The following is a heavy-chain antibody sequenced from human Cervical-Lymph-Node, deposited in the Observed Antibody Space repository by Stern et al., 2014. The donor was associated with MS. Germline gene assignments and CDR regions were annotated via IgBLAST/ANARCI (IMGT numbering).Heavy chain of an antibody. J-gene: IGHJ4*02. D-gene: IGHD1-26*01. V-gene: IGHV3-72*01. CDR1: GFTFSDHY. CDR3: AVVPGGNYYEDC. CDR2: SRNKARSYAT. Sequence: EVQLVQSGGGLVQPGESLRLSCVASGFTFSDHYMDWVRQAPGKGLEWVCRSRNKARSYATEYAASVKGRFTISRDHSKNSLYLQMNNLKTEDTAVYYCAVVPGGNYYEDCWGQGTLVTVSS.